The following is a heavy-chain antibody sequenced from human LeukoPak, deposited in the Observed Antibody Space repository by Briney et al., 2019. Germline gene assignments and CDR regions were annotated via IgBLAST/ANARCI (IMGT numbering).Heavy chain of an antibody. V-gene: IGHV3-23*01. Sequence: GGSLRLSCAASGFTFSSYAMSWVRQAPGKGLEWVSAISGSGGSTYYADSVKGRFTISRDNSKNTLYLQMNSLRAEDTAVYYCAKAYGSSWYALSDYWGQGTLVTVSS. CDR2: ISGSGGST. D-gene: IGHD6-13*01. CDR3: AKAYGSSWYALSDY. J-gene: IGHJ4*02. CDR1: GFTFSSYA.